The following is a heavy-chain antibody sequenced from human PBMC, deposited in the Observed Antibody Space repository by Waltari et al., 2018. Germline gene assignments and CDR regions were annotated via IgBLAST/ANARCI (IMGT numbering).Heavy chain of an antibody. CDR2: INAGNGNT. V-gene: IGHV1-3*01. J-gene: IGHJ6*02. D-gene: IGHD6-13*01. Sequence: QVQLVQSGAEVKKPGASVKVSCKAAGYTFTSYAMHWVRRDPGQRLEWMGWINAGNGNTKYSQKFQGRVTITRDTSASTAYMALSSLRSEDTAVYYCASIAAAGTNSLANYGMDVWGQGTTVTVSS. CDR3: ASIAAAGTNSLANYGMDV. CDR1: GYTFTSYA.